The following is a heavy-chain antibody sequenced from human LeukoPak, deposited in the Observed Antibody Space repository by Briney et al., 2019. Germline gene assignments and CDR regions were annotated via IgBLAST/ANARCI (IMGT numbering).Heavy chain of an antibody. CDR2: IKSKTDGGST. Sequence: PGGSLRLSCAASGFTFSNAWMSWVRQAPGKGLEWVGCIKSKTDGGSTDYAAPVDGRFTISRDYSKNTLSLQMNCLKTEDTAVYYCTPVRVRSYDFWSGYPDYWGQGTLVTVSS. CDR3: TPVRVRSYDFWSGYPDY. CDR1: GFTFSNAW. V-gene: IGHV3-15*01. J-gene: IGHJ4*02. D-gene: IGHD3-3*01.